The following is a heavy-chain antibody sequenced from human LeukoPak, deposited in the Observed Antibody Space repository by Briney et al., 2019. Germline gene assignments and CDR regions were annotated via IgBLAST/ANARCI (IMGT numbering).Heavy chain of an antibody. CDR1: GGSFSGYY. V-gene: IGHV4-34*01. J-gene: IGHJ6*02. D-gene: IGHD5-12*01. CDR2: INHSGST. Sequence: SETLSLTCAVYGGSFSGYYWSWIRQPPGKGLEWIGEINHSGSTNYNPSLKSRVTISVDTSKNQFSLKLSSVTAADTAVYYCARISSGVATIRGRVYYYYYYGMDVWGQGTTVTVSS. CDR3: ARISSGVATIRGRVYYYYYYGMDV.